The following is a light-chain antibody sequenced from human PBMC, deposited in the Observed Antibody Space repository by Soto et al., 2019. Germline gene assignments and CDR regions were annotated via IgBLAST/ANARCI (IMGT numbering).Light chain of an antibody. CDR2: DAS. V-gene: IGKV3-11*01. CDR3: QQRSTWPPT. CDR1: QSVSSY. Sequence: EIVLTQSPATLSLSPGERATLSCRASQSVSSYLSWYQQKHGQAPRLLIYDASNRATGIPARFSGSESGTDFTLNINSLETEDFAVYYCQQRSTWPPTFGQGNKVEIK. J-gene: IGKJ1*01.